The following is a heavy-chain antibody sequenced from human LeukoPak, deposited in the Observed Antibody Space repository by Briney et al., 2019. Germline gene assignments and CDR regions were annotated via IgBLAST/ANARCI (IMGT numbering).Heavy chain of an antibody. CDR3: ARERLAAGGSSDAFDI. D-gene: IGHD6-13*01. Sequence: PSQTLSLTCTVSGGSISSSGYYWSWIRQHPGKGLEWIGYIYYSGSTYYNPSLKSRLTISVDTSKNQFSLKLSSVTAADTAVYYCARERLAAGGSSDAFDIWGQGTMVTVSS. J-gene: IGHJ3*02. V-gene: IGHV4-31*03. CDR2: IYYSGST. CDR1: GGSISSSGYY.